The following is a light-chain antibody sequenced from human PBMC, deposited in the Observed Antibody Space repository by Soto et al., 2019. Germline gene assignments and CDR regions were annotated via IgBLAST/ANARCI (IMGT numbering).Light chain of an antibody. CDR1: SSDVESYNL. J-gene: IGLJ1*01. CDR2: DVS. V-gene: IGLV2-11*01. CDR3: CSYAGSYTFYV. Sequence: QSALTQPATVSGSPGQSITISCTGTSSDVESYNLVSWYQQHPGKAPKVMIYDVSKRPSGVPDRFSGSKSGNTASLTLSGLQAEDEADYYCCSYAGSYTFYVFGTGTKLTVL.